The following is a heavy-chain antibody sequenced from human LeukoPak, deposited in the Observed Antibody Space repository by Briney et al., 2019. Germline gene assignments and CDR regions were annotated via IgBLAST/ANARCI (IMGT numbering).Heavy chain of an antibody. CDR1: GFTFSSYE. CDR2: ISTSGSTK. Sequence: GGSLRLSCAASGFTFSSYEMNWVRQAPGKGLEWVSYISTSGSTKYYADSVKGRFTISRDNAKNSLYLQMNSLRAEDTALYYCAKHSTYYYDSSGYCDYWGQGTLVTVSS. J-gene: IGHJ4*02. V-gene: IGHV3-48*03. CDR3: AKHSTYYYDSSGYCDY. D-gene: IGHD3-22*01.